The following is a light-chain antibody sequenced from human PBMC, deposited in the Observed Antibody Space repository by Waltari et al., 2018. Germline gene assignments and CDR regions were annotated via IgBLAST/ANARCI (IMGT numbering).Light chain of an antibody. CDR3: QQRGSWPLT. V-gene: IGKV3-11*01. CDR2: NAS. CDR1: QSISTY. J-gene: IGKJ4*01. Sequence: IVLTQSPATLSLSPGERATLSCRASQSISTYLAWYQQKPGQAPRLLMDNASNRTTGIPARFSGSGTGTDFTLTVSSLEPEDVAVYYCQQRGSWPLTFGGGTKVEIK.